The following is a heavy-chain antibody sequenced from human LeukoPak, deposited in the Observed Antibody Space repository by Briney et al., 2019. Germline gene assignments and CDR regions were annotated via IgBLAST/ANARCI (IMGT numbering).Heavy chain of an antibody. CDR3: ASTAILWNDVRAGFDY. V-gene: IGHV1-69*04. Sequence: SVKVSCKASGGTFSSYAISWVRQAPGQGLEWMGRIIPILGIANYAQKFQGRVTITTDESTSTAYMELSSLRSEDTAVYYCASTAILWNDVRAGFDYWGQGTLVTVSS. CDR2: IIPILGIA. D-gene: IGHD1-1*01. J-gene: IGHJ4*02. CDR1: GGTFSSYA.